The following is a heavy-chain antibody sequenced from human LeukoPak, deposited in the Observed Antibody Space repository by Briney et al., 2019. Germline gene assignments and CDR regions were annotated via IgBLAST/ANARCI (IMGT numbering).Heavy chain of an antibody. V-gene: IGHV3-21*01. CDR1: GFTFSSYS. Sequence: GGSLRLSCAASGFTFSSYSMNWVRQAPGKGLEWVSSITSGSSYIYYTDSVEGRFTISRDNAKNSLYLQMNSLRAEDTAVYYCATGTTSGSYYFAYWGQGTLVTVSS. D-gene: IGHD1-1*01. J-gene: IGHJ4*02. CDR3: ATGTTSGSYYFAY. CDR2: ITSGSSYI.